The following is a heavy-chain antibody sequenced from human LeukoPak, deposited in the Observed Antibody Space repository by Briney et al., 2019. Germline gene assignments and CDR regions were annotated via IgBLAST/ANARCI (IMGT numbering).Heavy chain of an antibody. CDR1: GGSISSGGYY. CDR2: IDYSGST. CDR3: ARLALGYCSGGTCPYYFDH. V-gene: IGHV4-61*08. Sequence: PSQTLSLTCTVSGGSISSGGYYWSWVRQPPGKGLEWIAYIDYSGSTRYNSSLESRLTISVDTSKNQFSLKLTSVTPADSAVYYCARLALGYCSGGTCPYYFDHWGQGTLVTVSS. D-gene: IGHD2-15*01. J-gene: IGHJ4*02.